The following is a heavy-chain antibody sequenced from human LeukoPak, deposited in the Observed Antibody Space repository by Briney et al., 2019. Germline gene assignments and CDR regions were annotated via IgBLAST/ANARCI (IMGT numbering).Heavy chain of an antibody. J-gene: IGHJ6*03. CDR3: ARQPHYYYYYMDV. Sequence: SETLSLTCTVSGSSISSSSYYWGWIRQPPGKGLEWIGTIYYSGSTYYNPSLKSRVIISVDTSKNQFSLKLSSVPAADTAVYYCARQPHYYYYYMDVWGKGTTVTVSS. V-gene: IGHV4-39*01. CDR2: IYYSGST. CDR1: GSSISSSSYY.